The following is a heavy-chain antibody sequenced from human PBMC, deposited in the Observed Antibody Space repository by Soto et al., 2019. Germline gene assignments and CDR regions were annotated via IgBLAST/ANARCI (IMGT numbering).Heavy chain of an antibody. J-gene: IGHJ2*01. V-gene: IGHV3-30-3*01. CDR1: GFTFSNSP. D-gene: IGHD6-13*01. Sequence: QVQLVESGGGVVQSGGSLRLSCAASGFTFSNSPMHWLRQAPGTGLEWVAIIANEASSEHYADSVKGRFTISRDNAENTLYPQMNSLRTEDTALYYCERAASYSWYVDWYFELWGRGTLVTVSS. CDR2: IANEASSE. CDR3: ERAASYSWYVDWYFEL.